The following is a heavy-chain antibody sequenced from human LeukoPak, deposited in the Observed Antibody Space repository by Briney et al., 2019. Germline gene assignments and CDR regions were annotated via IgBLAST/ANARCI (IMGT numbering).Heavy chain of an antibody. CDR2: IIPLLGTA. CDR3: WKFGGYEERGDDY. V-gene: IGHV1-69*04. Sequence: VASVKVSCKASGGSFSTYAINWVRQAPGQGLEWMGRIIPLLGTANYAQKFQGSVTFTADKSTSTAYMELSSLISEDTAVYYCWKFGGYEERGDDYWSQGTLVTVSS. CDR1: GGSFSTYA. J-gene: IGHJ4*02. D-gene: IGHD5-12*01.